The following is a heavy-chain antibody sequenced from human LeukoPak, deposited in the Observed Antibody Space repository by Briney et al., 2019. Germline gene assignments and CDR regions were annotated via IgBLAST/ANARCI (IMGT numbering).Heavy chain of an antibody. V-gene: IGHV3-30*18. CDR2: ISYDGGNK. CDR3: AKDGRRAPYFETSVPAGYFDY. D-gene: IGHD3-22*01. J-gene: IGHJ4*02. CDR1: GFTFSSYG. Sequence: GGSLRLSCAASGFTFSSYGMHWVRQAPGKGLEWVAVISYDGGNKYYTDSVKGRFTISRDNSKNTLYLQVNSLRAEDTAVFYCAKDGRRAPYFETSVPAGYFDYWAREPWSPSPQ.